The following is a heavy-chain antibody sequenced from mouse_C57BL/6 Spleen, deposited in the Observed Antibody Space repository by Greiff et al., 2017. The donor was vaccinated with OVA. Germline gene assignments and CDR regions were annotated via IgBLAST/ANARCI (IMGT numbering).Heavy chain of an antibody. V-gene: IGHV3-6*01. J-gene: IGHJ2*01. D-gene: IGHD1-1*01. Sequence: DVQLQESGPGLVKPSQSLSLTCSVTGYSITSGYYWNWIRQFPGNKLEWMGYISYDGSNNYNPSLKNRISITRDTSKNQFFLKLNSVTTEDTATYYCARVPITLYYFDYWGQGTTLTVSS. CDR2: ISYDGSN. CDR1: GYSITSGYY. CDR3: ARVPITLYYFDY.